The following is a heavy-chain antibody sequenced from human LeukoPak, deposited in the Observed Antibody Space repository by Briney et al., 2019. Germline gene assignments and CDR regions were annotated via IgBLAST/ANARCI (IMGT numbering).Heavy chain of an antibody. J-gene: IGHJ6*02. V-gene: IGHV1-8*01. D-gene: IGHD3-10*01. CDR3: ARGHASDYGSGGYLGYYYGMDV. CDR2: MNPNSGNT. CDR1: GYIFTSFD. Sequence: GASVKVSCKASGYIFTSFDINWVRQATGQGLEWMGWMNPNSGNTAYAQKFQGRVTVTRDTSMSTAYMELSSLRSEDTAMYYRARGHASDYGSGGYLGYYYGMDVWGQGTTVSVSS.